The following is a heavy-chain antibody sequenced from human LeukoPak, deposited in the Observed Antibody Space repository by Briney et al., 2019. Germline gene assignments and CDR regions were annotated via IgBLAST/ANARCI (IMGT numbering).Heavy chain of an antibody. CDR3: AXXQDLXXAMVGDYYYYMDV. CDR2: VNPNSGGT. J-gene: IGHJ6*03. V-gene: IGHV1-2*02. D-gene: IGHD5-18*01. Sequence: ASVKVSCKASGYTFTGYYMHWVRQAPGQGLEWMGWVNPNSGGTNYAQKFQGRVTMTRDTSISTAYMELSRLRSDDTAAYYCAXXQDLXXAMVGDYYYYMDVWGKGTTVTVSS. CDR1: GYTFTGYY.